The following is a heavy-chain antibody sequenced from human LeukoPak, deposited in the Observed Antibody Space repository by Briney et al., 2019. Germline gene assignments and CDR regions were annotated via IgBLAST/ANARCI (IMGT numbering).Heavy chain of an antibody. CDR2: ISAYNGDT. CDR3: ARAGHRRYYYDGGYDY. Sequence: ASVRVSCKASDYTFTSYGISWVRQAPGQGLEWMGWISAYNGDTNYAQNLQDRVTMTTDTSTSTAYMELRSLRSDDTAVYYCARAGHRRYYYDGGYDYWGQGTLVTVSS. CDR1: DYTFTSYG. D-gene: IGHD3-22*01. J-gene: IGHJ4*02. V-gene: IGHV1-18*01.